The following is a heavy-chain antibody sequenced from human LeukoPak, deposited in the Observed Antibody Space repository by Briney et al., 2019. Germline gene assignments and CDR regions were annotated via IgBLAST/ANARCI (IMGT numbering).Heavy chain of an antibody. CDR2: FYYSGST. CDR3: ASTTIFGVVTDDNWFDP. Sequence: SQTLSLTCTVSGGSISSGDYYWSWIRQPPGKGLEWIGYFYYSGSTYYNPSLKSRVTISVDTSKNQFSLKLSSMTAADTAVYYCASTTIFGVVTDDNWFDPWGQGTLVTVSS. V-gene: IGHV4-30-4*08. CDR1: GGSISSGDYY. D-gene: IGHD3-3*01. J-gene: IGHJ5*02.